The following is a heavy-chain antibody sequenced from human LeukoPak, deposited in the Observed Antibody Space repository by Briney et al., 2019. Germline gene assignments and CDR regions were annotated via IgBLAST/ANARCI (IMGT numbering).Heavy chain of an antibody. Sequence: SETLSLTCTVSGGSISSYYWSWIRQPPGKGLEWIGEINHSGSTNYNPSLKSRVTISVDTSKNQFSLKLSSVTAADTAVYYCARGLGRSEVASSSGYYYLYPPFHYWGQGTLVTVSS. CDR1: GGSISSYY. V-gene: IGHV4-34*01. CDR2: INHSGST. D-gene: IGHD3-22*01. J-gene: IGHJ4*02. CDR3: ARGLGRSEVASSSGYYYLYPPFHY.